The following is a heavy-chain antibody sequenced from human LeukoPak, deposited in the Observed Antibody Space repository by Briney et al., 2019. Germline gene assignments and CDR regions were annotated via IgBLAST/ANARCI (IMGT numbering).Heavy chain of an antibody. CDR1: GYTFTSSA. J-gene: IGHJ3*02. CDR2: IVVGSGNT. D-gene: IGHD1-26*01. CDR3: AVPIVGATRGAFDI. Sequence: SVKVSCKASGYTFTSSAVQWVRQARGQRLEWIGWIVVGSGNTNYAQKFQERVTITRDMSTSTAYMELSSLRSEDTAVYYCAVPIVGATRGAFDIWGQGKMVTVSS. V-gene: IGHV1-58*01.